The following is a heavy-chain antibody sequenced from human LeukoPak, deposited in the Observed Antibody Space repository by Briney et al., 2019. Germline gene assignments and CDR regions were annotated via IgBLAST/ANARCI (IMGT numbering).Heavy chain of an antibody. J-gene: IGHJ3*02. CDR1: GFTFDDYA. CDR3: AKGLGYQLPDPWDAFDI. V-gene: IGHV3-9*01. Sequence: GGSLRLSCAASGFTFDDYAMHWVRQAPGKGLEWVSGISWNSGSIGYADSVKGRFTISRDNAKNSLYLQMNSLRAEDTALYYCAKGLGYQLPDPWDAFDIWGQGTMVTVSS. D-gene: IGHD2-2*01. CDR2: ISWNSGSI.